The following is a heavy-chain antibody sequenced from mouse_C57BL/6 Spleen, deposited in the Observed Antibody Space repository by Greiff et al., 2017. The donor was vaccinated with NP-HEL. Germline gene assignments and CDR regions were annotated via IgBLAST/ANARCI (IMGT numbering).Heavy chain of an antibody. D-gene: IGHD1-1*01. V-gene: IGHV3-6*01. Sequence: EVQLMESGPGLVKPSQSLSLTCSVTGYSITSGYYWNWIRQFPGNKLEWMGYISYDGSNNYNPSLKNRISITRDTSKNQFFLKLNSVTTEDTATYYCAREERSYYFDYWGQGTTLTVSS. J-gene: IGHJ2*01. CDR2: ISYDGSN. CDR3: AREERSYYFDY. CDR1: GYSITSGYY.